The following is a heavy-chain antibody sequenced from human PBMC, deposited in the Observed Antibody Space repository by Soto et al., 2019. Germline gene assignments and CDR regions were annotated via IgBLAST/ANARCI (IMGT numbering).Heavy chain of an antibody. CDR1: GYTFTSYY. Sequence: ASVKVSCKASGYTFTSYYMHWVRQAPGQGLEWMGIINPSGGSTSYAQKFQGRVTMTRDTSTSTVYMELSSLRSEDTAVYYCARGAYGSGSYPRKTYYFDYWGQGTPVTVSS. CDR3: ARGAYGSGSYPRKTYYFDY. V-gene: IGHV1-46*01. D-gene: IGHD3-10*01. J-gene: IGHJ4*02. CDR2: INPSGGST.